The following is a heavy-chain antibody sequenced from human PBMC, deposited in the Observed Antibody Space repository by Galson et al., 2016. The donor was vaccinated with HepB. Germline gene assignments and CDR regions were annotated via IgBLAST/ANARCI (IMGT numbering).Heavy chain of an antibody. D-gene: IGHD3-22*01. J-gene: IGHJ4*02. CDR3: TMISWSTSSGFGF. CDR2: VSGSGDNT. V-gene: IGHV3-23*01. CDR1: GFTFSNYG. Sequence: SLRLSCAASGFTFSNYGMSWVRQAPGKGLEWVSAVSGSGDNTYYADPVKGRFTISRDNSRNTVYVQISSLRAEDTAIYYCTMISWSTSSGFGFWGQGTRVTVSS.